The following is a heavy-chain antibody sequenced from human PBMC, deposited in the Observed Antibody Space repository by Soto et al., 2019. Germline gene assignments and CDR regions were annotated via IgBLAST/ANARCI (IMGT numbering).Heavy chain of an antibody. CDR3: ARVHTYYYDSSGHAGAFDI. CDR1: GYTFTSYG. J-gene: IGHJ3*02. V-gene: IGHV1-18*01. CDR2: ISAYNGNT. Sequence: ASVKVSCKASGYTFTSYGISWVRQAPGQGLEWMGWISAYNGNTNYAQKLQGRVTMTTDTSTSTAYMELRSLRSDDTAVYYCARVHTYYYDSSGHAGAFDIWGQGTMVTVS. D-gene: IGHD3-22*01.